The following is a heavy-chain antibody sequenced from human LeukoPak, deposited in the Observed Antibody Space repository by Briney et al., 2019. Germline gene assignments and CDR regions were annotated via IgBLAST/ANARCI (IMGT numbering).Heavy chain of an antibody. CDR3: ARLVVPGSFDY. Sequence: SETLSLTCTVSGGSISSYYWSWIRQPPGKGLEWIAYIYYSGSTNYNPSLMSRVTISVDTSKNQFSLKLSSVTAADTAVYYCARLVVPGSFDYWGQGTLVTVSS. CDR2: IYYSGST. CDR1: GGSISSYY. V-gene: IGHV4-59*08. J-gene: IGHJ4*02. D-gene: IGHD2-2*01.